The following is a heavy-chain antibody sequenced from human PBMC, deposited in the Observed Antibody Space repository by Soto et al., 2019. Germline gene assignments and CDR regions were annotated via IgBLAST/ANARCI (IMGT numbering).Heavy chain of an antibody. J-gene: IGHJ4*02. D-gene: IGHD2-2*01. CDR1: GDSIGSYY. CDR3: ARLALHQPFDY. V-gene: IGHV4-39*01. CDR2: IYYSGST. Sequence: SATLPLTSTVSGDSIGSYYWGWIRQPPGKGLEWIGSIYYSGSTYYNPSLKTRVTISVDTSKNQFSLKVSSVTAADTAVYYCARLALHQPFDYWGQGTLVTVSS.